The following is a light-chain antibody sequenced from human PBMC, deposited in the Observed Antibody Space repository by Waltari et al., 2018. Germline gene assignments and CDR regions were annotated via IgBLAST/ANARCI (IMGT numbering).Light chain of an antibody. CDR2: GAS. V-gene: IGKV1-39*01. J-gene: IGKJ1*01. Sequence: DIQMTQFPTSLSASVEDRVTITCRASQTITNYLNWYQQKSGKAPRLLIYGASNLQGGVPSRFRGRGSATDITLTISNLQPEDFATYYCHQTYITPRTFGQGTKVEIK. CDR1: QTITNY. CDR3: HQTYITPRT.